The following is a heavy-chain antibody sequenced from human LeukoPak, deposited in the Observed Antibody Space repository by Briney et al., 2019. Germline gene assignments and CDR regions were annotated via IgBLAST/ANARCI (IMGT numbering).Heavy chain of an antibody. J-gene: IGHJ3*01. V-gene: IGHV4-30-4*01. Sequence: SQTLSLTCTVSGGSISSGDYYWSWIRQPPGKGLEWIAYMYYSGSTYYNPSLKSRVTMSADTSKNQLSLKLSSVTAADTAVYYCARPYYYDSRIDPWGQGTMVTVSS. CDR3: ARPYYYDSRIDP. CDR1: GGSISSGDYY. D-gene: IGHD3-22*01. CDR2: MYYSGST.